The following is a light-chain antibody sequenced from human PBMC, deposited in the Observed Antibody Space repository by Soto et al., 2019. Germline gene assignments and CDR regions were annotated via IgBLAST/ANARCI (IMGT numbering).Light chain of an antibody. CDR1: QTVSSSY. V-gene: IGKV3-20*01. Sequence: ETVLTQSPGTLSLSPGERATLSCRASQTVSSSYLAWYQQKPGQAPRLLIYGASSRATGIPARFSGSGSGTGFTLTISRLEPEDFAVYYCQQYCQQYGSSPPSWTFGQGTRVEIK. J-gene: IGKJ1*01. CDR2: GAS. CDR3: QQYCQQYGSSPPSWT.